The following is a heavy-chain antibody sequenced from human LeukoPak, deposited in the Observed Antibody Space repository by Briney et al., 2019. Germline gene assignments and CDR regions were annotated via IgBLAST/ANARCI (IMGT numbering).Heavy chain of an antibody. V-gene: IGHV4-38-2*02. CDR1: GYSISSGYY. D-gene: IGHD5-12*01. Sequence: PSETLSLTCTVSGYSISSGYYWGWIRQPPGKLLEWIGSIYHSGSTNYNPSLKSRVTISVDTSKNQFSLQLSSVTAADTAVYYCARGIVAAYYYYYMDVWGKGTTVTVSS. J-gene: IGHJ6*03. CDR3: ARGIVAAYYYYYMDV. CDR2: IYHSGST.